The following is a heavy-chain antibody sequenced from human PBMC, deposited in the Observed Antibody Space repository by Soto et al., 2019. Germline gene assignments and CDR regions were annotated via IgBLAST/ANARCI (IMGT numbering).Heavy chain of an antibody. CDR3: ARVDTAMAPDY. CDR1: GGSISSYY. V-gene: IGHV4-59*01. CDR2: IYYSGST. D-gene: IGHD5-18*01. J-gene: IGHJ4*02. Sequence: PSETLSLTCTVSGGSISSYYWSWIRQPPGKGLEWIGYIYYSGSTNYNPSLKSRVTISVDTSKNQFSLKLSSVSAADTAVYYCARVDTAMAPDYWGQGTLVTVSS.